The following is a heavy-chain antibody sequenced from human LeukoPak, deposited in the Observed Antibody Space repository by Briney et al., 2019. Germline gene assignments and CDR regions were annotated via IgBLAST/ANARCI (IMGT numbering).Heavy chain of an antibody. D-gene: IGHD4-17*01. CDR3: ARDSHGDYHLDY. CDR2: ISSSSSYI. CDR1: GFTFSSYS. V-gene: IGHV3-21*01. J-gene: IGHJ4*02. Sequence: PGGSLRLSCAASGFTFSSYSMNWVRQAPGKGLEWVSSISSSSSYIYYADSVKGRFTISRDNAKNSLYLQMNSLRGEDTAVYYCARDSHGDYHLDYWGQGTLVTVSS.